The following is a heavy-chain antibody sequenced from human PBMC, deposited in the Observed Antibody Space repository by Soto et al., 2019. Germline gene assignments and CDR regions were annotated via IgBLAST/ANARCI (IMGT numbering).Heavy chain of an antibody. CDR3: AREYSGWLIPYNWFDP. CDR1: GDSVSSNSAT. J-gene: IGHJ5*02. Sequence: SQTLSLTCAISGDSVSSNSATWNWIRQSPSRGLEWLGRTYYRSKWYNDYAVSVKSRITINPDTSKNQFSLQLNSVTPEDTAVYYCAREYSGWLIPYNWFDPWGQGTLVTVSS. D-gene: IGHD6-19*01. CDR2: TYYRSKWYN. V-gene: IGHV6-1*01.